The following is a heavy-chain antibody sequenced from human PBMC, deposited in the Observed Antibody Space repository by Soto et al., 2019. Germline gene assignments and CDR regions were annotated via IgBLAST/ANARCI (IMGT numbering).Heavy chain of an antibody. V-gene: IGHV1-58*01. CDR3: AADPYYYDSSDYYSFDQ. CDR1: GFNFRTTA. CDR2: IVVDSGNT. Sequence: SVKVCCKASGFNFRTTAVQWVRQARGQRLEWIGWIVVDSGNTNYAQKFQERVTITRDMSTSTAYMDVSSLRSEDTAVYHCAADPYYYDSSDYYSFDQWGQGTLVTVSS. D-gene: IGHD3-22*01. J-gene: IGHJ4*02.